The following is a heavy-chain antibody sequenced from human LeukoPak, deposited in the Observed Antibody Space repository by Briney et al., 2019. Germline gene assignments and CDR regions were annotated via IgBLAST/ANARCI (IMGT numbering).Heavy chain of an antibody. D-gene: IGHD5-12*01. CDR1: GGTFSSYA. CDR2: IIPIFGTA. Sequence: RASVKVSCKASGGTFSSYAISWVRQAPGQGLEWMGGIIPIFGTANYAQKFQGRVTITADKSTSTAYMELSSLRSEDTAVYYCARVRTPGYSGYDSLGYWGQGTLVTVSS. J-gene: IGHJ4*02. CDR3: ARVRTPGYSGYDSLGY. V-gene: IGHV1-69*06.